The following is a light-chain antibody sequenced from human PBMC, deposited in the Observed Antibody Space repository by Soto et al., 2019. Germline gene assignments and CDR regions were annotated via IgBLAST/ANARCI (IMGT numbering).Light chain of an antibody. V-gene: IGKV3-15*01. CDR2: GAS. J-gene: IGKJ2*01. Sequence: EIVRTQSQATLSVSTGERASLSSSASQSVSSNLALYQQKPGHAPKLLIYGASTRATGIPARFSGSGSGREFTLTISSLQSEDFAVYYCQQYNKWPYTFGQGTKLEIK. CDR3: QQYNKWPYT. CDR1: QSVSSN.